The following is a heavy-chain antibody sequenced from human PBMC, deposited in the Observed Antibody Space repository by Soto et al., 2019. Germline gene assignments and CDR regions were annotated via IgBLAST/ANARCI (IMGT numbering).Heavy chain of an antibody. CDR3: ARTYYDSSGYDDRMTRFGHLMPYFDY. J-gene: IGHJ4*02. CDR1: GFSLSTSGMC. V-gene: IGHV2-70*01. D-gene: IGHD3-22*01. CDR2: IDWDDDK. Sequence: SGPTLVNPTQTLTLTCTFSGFSLSTSGMCVSWIRQPPGKALEWLALIDWDDDKYYSTSLKTRLTISKDTSKHQVVLTLTNMDPVDTATYYCARTYYDSSGYDDRMTRFGHLMPYFDYWGQGTLVTVSS.